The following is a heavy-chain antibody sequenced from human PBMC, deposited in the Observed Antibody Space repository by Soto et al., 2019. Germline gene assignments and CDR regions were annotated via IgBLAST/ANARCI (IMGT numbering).Heavy chain of an antibody. CDR1: GFTFSDYY. CDR2: IGSSSSYT. J-gene: IGHJ3*02. Sequence: GGSLRLSCAASGFTFSDYYMSWIREAPGTGLEWVSYIGSSSSYTNYADSVKGRFTISRDNAKNSLYLQMNSLRAEDTAVYYCARADSSGWYGSAFDIWGQGTMVTVSS. CDR3: ARADSSGWYGSAFDI. D-gene: IGHD6-19*01. V-gene: IGHV3-11*03.